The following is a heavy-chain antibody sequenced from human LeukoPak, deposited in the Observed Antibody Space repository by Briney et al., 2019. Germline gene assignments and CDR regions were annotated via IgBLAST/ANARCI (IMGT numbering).Heavy chain of an antibody. Sequence: SETLSLTCTVPDSSISSYDWSWIRKPPGKGLRWFGYIYYSGSTNYNTSLKSRVTISVDTSKNQFSLKLSSVTAADTAVYYCARVGGYYSPFDYWGQGTLVTVSS. J-gene: IGHJ4*02. V-gene: IGHV4-59*01. CDR1: DSSISSYD. D-gene: IGHD2-21*01. CDR2: IYYSGST. CDR3: ARVGGYYSPFDY.